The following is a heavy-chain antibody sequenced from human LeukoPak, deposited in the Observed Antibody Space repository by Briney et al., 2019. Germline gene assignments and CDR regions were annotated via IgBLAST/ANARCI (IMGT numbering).Heavy chain of an antibody. V-gene: IGHV1-2*02. CDR1: GYTFTGYY. D-gene: IGHD2-21*02. CDR2: INPNSGGT. Sequence: ASVKVSCKASGYTFTGYYMHWVRQAPGQGLEWMGWINPNSGGTNYAQKFQGRVTMTRDTSISTAYMELGSLRSEDTAVYYCARAYCVGDCTVLHIYFDNWGQGTLVTVSS. CDR3: ARAYCVGDCTVLHIYFDN. J-gene: IGHJ4*02.